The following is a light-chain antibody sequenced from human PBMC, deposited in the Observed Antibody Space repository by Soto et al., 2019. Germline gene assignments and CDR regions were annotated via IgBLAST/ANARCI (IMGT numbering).Light chain of an antibody. Sequence: QSALTQPASVSGSPGQSITISCTGTSSDVGGYNYVSWYQQHPGKAPKLMIYEVTHRPSGVSNRFSGSKSGNTASLTISGLQAEDEADYSCSSYTSSSTWVFGGGTKLTVL. CDR3: SSYTSSSTWV. CDR1: SSDVGGYNY. V-gene: IGLV2-14*01. CDR2: EVT. J-gene: IGLJ3*02.